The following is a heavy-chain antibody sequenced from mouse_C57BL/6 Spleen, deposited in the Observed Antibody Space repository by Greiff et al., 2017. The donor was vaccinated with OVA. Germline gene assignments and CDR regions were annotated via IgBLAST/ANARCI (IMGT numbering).Heavy chain of an antibody. D-gene: IGHD1-1*01. CDR1: GFTFTDYY. J-gene: IGHJ3*01. CDR2: IRNKANGYTT. CDR3: ERYPYYYGSEGWFVY. Sequence: DVMLVESGGGLVQPGGSLSLSCAASGFTFTDYYMSWVRQPPGKALEWLGFIRNKANGYTTEYSASVKGRFTISRDNSQSILYLQMNALRAEDSATYYCERYPYYYGSEGWFVYWGQGTLVTV. V-gene: IGHV7-3*01.